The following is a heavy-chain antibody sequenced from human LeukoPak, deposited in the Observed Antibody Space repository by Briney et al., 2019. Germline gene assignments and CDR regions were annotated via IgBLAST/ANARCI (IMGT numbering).Heavy chain of an antibody. CDR3: ARDGDYDILTGEPYYFDY. V-gene: IGHV1-18*01. D-gene: IGHD3-9*01. Sequence: ASVKVSCKASGYTFTSYGISWVRQAPGQGLEWMGWISAYNGNTNYAQKLQGRVTMTTDTSTSTAYMELSSLRSEDTAVYYCARDGDYDILTGEPYYFDYWGQGTLVTVSS. J-gene: IGHJ4*02. CDR1: GYTFTSYG. CDR2: ISAYNGNT.